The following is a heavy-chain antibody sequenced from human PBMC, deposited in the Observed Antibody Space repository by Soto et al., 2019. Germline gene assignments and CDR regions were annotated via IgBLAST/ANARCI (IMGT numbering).Heavy chain of an antibody. J-gene: IGHJ3*01. D-gene: IGHD6-13*01. CDR2: INPSDDST. V-gene: IGHV1-46*01. CDR3: ARGDHYDSRGYKNAFDV. CDR1: GGTFSGYP. Sequence: ASVKVSCKSSGGTFSGYPISWVLQAPGQGLRWMGIINPSDDSTTYARNFQGRLTMTRDTSTRTVYMELSSLRSEDTAVYYCARGDHYDSRGYKNAFDVWGQGTMVTVSS.